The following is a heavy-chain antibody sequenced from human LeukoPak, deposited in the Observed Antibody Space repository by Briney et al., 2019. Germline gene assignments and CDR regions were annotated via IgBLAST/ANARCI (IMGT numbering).Heavy chain of an antibody. CDR2: ISSSGSTI. CDR3: ARIGGGSGLDY. D-gene: IGHD2-15*01. Sequence: GGSLRLSCAASGFTFSSYEMNWVRQAPGKGLEWVSYISSSGSTIYYADSVKGRFTISRDNAKNPLYLQMNSLRAEDTAVYYCARIGGGSGLDYWGQGTLVTVSS. CDR1: GFTFSSYE. V-gene: IGHV3-48*03. J-gene: IGHJ4*02.